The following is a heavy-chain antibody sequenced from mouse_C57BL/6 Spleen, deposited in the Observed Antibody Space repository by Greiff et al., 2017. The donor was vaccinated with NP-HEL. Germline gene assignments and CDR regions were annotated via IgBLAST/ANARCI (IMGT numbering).Heavy chain of an antibody. J-gene: IGHJ4*01. Sequence: VQRVESGPELVKPGASVKISCKASGYAFSSSWMNWVKQRPGKGLEWIGRIYPGDGDTNYNGKFKGKATLTADKSSSTAYMQLSSLTSEDSAVYFCAREGSVYAMDYWGQGTSVTVSS. V-gene: IGHV1-82*01. CDR2: IYPGDGDT. CDR3: AREGSVYAMDY. CDR1: GYAFSSSW. D-gene: IGHD3-2*02.